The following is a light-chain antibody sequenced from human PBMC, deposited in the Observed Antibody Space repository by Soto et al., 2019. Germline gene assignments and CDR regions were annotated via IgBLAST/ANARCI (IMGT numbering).Light chain of an antibody. J-gene: IGKJ4*01. CDR1: QSLVHSDGNTY. V-gene: IGKV2-30*02. CDR2: NVS. Sequence: EVVMTQSPLSLPVTLGQSASISCRSSQSLVHSDGNTYLHWYQQRPGQSPRRLIYNVSNRDSGVPDRFSSSGSGTNFTKKIRRMAVEDVGVYSCMQGTHWPFTFCGGTKVEIK. CDR3: MQGTHWPFT.